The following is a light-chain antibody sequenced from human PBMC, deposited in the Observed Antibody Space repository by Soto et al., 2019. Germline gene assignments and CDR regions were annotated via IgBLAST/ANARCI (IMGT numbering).Light chain of an antibody. CDR2: EIS. CDR3: SSYVGSNRV. Sequence: QSALTQPPSASGSPGQSVTISCTGTSSDVGGYNYVSWYQQHPGKAPKLMIYEISKRPSGVPDRFSGSESGNTASLTVSGLQAEDEADYYCSSYVGSNRVFGGGTKLTVL. CDR1: SSDVGGYNY. J-gene: IGLJ3*02. V-gene: IGLV2-8*01.